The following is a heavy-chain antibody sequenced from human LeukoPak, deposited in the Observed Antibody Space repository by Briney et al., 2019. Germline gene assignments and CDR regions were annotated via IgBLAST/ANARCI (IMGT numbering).Heavy chain of an antibody. CDR3: AKDIWITGGGNRHYYYYGMDV. CDR2: ISAGGGST. D-gene: IGHD4-23*01. J-gene: IGHJ6*02. CDR1: GFTFSSYA. V-gene: IGHV3-23*01. Sequence: GGSLRLSCAASGFTFSSYAMTWVRQAPGKGLEWVSVISAGGGSTYYADSVKGRFTISRDNSKNTLHLQMTSLGVEDTAVYYCAKDIWITGGGNRHYYYYGMDVWGQGTTVTVSS.